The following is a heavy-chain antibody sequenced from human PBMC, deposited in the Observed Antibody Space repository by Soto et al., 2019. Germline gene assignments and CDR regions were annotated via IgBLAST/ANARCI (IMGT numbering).Heavy chain of an antibody. J-gene: IGHJ6*03. Sequence: GGSLILSCAASGFTFSSYSMSWVRQAPGKGLEWVSIISSSNSIYYADSVKGRFTISRDNAKNSLYLQMNSLRAEDTAVYYCARDQGYCSGGSCYLNGHYMDVWGKGTTVTVSS. CDR2: IISSSNSI. CDR3: ARDQGYCSGGSCYLNGHYMDV. D-gene: IGHD2-15*01. V-gene: IGHV3-21*01. CDR1: GFTFSSYS.